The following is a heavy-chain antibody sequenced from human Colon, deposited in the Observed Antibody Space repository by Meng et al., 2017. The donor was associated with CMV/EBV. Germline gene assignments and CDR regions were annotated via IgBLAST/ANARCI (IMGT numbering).Heavy chain of an antibody. Sequence: GSLRLSCTASGGPISSYYWTWIRQPPGKGLEWIGWIYDSGSTSYDPALKSRVTTSIDTSKNQFSLNLRSVTAADTAVYYCARGPYCTSSYCHTYRFDPWGQGTLVTVSS. V-gene: IGHV4-59*12. CDR2: IYDSGST. D-gene: IGHD2-2*02. J-gene: IGHJ5*02. CDR1: GGPISSYY. CDR3: ARGPYCTSSYCHTYRFDP.